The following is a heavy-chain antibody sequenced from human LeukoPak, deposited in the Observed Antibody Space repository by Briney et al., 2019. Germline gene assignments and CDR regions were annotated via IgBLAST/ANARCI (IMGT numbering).Heavy chain of an antibody. CDR2: IYYSGST. CDR1: GGSISSGGYY. CDR3: ASGGKYYDSSGYPTTWFDP. J-gene: IGHJ5*02. D-gene: IGHD3-22*01. V-gene: IGHV4-31*03. Sequence: SETLSLTCTVSGGSISSGGYYWSWIRQHPGKGLEWIVYIYYSGSTYYNPSLKSRVTISVDTSRNQFSLKLSSVTAADTAVYYCASGGKYYDSSGYPTTWFDPWGQGTLVTVSS.